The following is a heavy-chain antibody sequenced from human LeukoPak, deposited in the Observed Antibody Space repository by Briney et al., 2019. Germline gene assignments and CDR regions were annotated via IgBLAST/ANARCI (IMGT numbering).Heavy chain of an antibody. J-gene: IGHJ6*03. V-gene: IGHV1-24*01. Sequence: ASVKVSCKVSGYTLTELSMHWVRQAPGKGLEWMGGFDPEDGETIYAQKFQGRVTMTEDTSPDTAYMELSSLRSEDTAVYYCATGSLSITIFGVVITRYMDVWGKGTTVTVSS. D-gene: IGHD3-3*01. CDR2: FDPEDGET. CDR1: GYTLTELS. CDR3: ATGSLSITIFGVVITRYMDV.